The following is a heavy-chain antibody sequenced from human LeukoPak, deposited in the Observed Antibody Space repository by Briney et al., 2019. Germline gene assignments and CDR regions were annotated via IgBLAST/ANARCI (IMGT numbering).Heavy chain of an antibody. J-gene: IGHJ6*02. D-gene: IGHD5-18*01. Sequence: ASVKVSCKASGGTFSSYAISWVRQAPGQGLEWMGRIIPIFGIANYAQKFQGRVTMTRDTSINTAYMELSRLRSGDTAVYYCARADTSLVNFYYFGMDVWGQGTTVTVSS. V-gene: IGHV1-69*04. CDR2: IIPIFGIA. CDR1: GGTFSSYA. CDR3: ARADTSLVNFYYFGMDV.